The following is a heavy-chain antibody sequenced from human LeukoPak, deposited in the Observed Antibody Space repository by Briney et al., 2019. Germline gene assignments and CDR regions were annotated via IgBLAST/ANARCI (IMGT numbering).Heavy chain of an antibody. J-gene: IGHJ3*02. Sequence: GGSLRLSCAASGFTFSSYAMHWVRQAPGKGLEWVAVISYDGSNKYYADPVKGRFTISRDNSKNTLYLQMNSLRAEDTAVYYCARDSEVVIAIPVGAFDIWGQGTMVTVSS. CDR3: ARDSEVVIAIPVGAFDI. D-gene: IGHD2-21*01. CDR2: ISYDGSNK. V-gene: IGHV3-30*04. CDR1: GFTFSSYA.